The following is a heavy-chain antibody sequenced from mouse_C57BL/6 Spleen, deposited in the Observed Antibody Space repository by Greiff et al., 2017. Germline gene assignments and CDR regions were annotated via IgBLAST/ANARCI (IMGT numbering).Heavy chain of an antibody. V-gene: IGHV5-12*01. CDR1: GFTFSDYY. D-gene: IGHD3-2*01. J-gene: IGHJ4*01. CDR3: AKRQLFYAMDY. Sequence: EVQGVESGGGLVQPGGSLKLSCAASGFTFSDYYMYWVRQTPEKRLEWVAYISNGGGSTYYPDTVKGRFTISRDNAKNTLYLQMSRLKSEDTAMYYCAKRQLFYAMDYWGQGTSVTVSS. CDR2: ISNGGGST.